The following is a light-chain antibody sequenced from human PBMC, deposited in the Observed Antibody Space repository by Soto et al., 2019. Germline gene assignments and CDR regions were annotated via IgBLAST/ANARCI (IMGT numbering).Light chain of an antibody. J-gene: IGKJ1*01. CDR3: QQYGSSPGT. V-gene: IGKV3-20*01. CDR2: GAS. Sequence: EIVLTQSPGTLSLSPGERATLSCRASQSVSSSYLAWYQQKPGQAPRLLIYGASSRATGIPDRFSGSGSGTDFTLTISILEPEDFAVYYCQQYGSSPGTFGQGTKLDIK. CDR1: QSVSSSY.